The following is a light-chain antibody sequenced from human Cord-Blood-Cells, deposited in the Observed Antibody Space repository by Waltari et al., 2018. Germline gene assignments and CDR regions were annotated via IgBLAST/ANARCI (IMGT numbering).Light chain of an antibody. CDR1: SSDLGTYNL. V-gene: IGLV2-23*01. CDR3: CSYAGSSTYV. CDR2: EGS. Sequence: QSARTQPSSVSGSPGQSITLSCTGTSSDLGTYNLVSWYHQHRGKAPKLMIYEGSKRQSGVSHRFSGSKSGNTASLTISGLQAEEEADYYCCSYAGSSTYVFGTGTKVTVL. J-gene: IGLJ1*01.